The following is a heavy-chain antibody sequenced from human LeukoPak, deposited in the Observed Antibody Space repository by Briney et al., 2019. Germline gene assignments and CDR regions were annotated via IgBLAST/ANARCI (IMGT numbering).Heavy chain of an antibody. V-gene: IGHV1-2*02. J-gene: IGHJ4*02. D-gene: IGHD2-2*01. Sequence: ASVKVSCRASVYTFTNFYIHWVRQAPGQGLEWMGWMNPNSGDTSYAREFQDRVTMTRDTSLSTAYMELSRLRSDDTAVYFCARRPINCIITNCYVDYWGQGTLVTVSS. CDR1: VYTFTNFY. CDR2: MNPNSGDT. CDR3: ARRPINCIITNCYVDY.